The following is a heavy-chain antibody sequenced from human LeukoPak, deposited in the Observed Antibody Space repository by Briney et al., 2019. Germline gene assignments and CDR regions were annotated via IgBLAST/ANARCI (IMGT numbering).Heavy chain of an antibody. Sequence: ASVKVSCKASGYTFTGYYMHWVRQAPGQGLEWMGWINPNSGGTNCAQKFQGRVTMTRDTSISTAYMELSRLRSDDTAVYYCARPYYDFWSGYYTGGQYRLDYWGQGTLVTVSS. D-gene: IGHD3-3*01. CDR3: ARPYYDFWSGYYTGGQYRLDY. V-gene: IGHV1-2*02. CDR2: INPNSGGT. J-gene: IGHJ4*02. CDR1: GYTFTGYY.